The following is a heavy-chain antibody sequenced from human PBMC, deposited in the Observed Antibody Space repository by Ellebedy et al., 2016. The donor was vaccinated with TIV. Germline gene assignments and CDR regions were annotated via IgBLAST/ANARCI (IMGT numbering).Heavy chain of an antibody. D-gene: IGHD4-11*01. V-gene: IGHV3-7*01. J-gene: IGHJ5*01. CDR2: IKQDGGEK. CDR1: GFTFSSHW. CDR3: VRESYRNYTWGTTGFDS. Sequence: GESLKISCAASGFTFSSHWMSWVRQAPGKGLEWVANIKQDGGEKYYVDSVKGRFTISRDNAKSSLYLQMNSMRAEETAVYYCVRESYRNYTWGTTGFDSWGQGTLVTASS.